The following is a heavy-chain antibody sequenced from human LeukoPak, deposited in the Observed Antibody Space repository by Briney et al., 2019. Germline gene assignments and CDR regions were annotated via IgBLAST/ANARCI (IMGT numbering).Heavy chain of an antibody. D-gene: IGHD6-6*01. CDR2: IYYSGST. CDR3: ARGYSSSSEWFDP. Sequence: PSETPSLTCTVSGGSISSYYWSWIRQPPGKGLEWIGYIYYSGSTNYNPSLKSRVTISVDTSKNQFSLKLSSVTAADTAVYYCARGYSSSSEWFDPWGQGTLVTVSS. CDR1: GGSISSYY. V-gene: IGHV4-59*01. J-gene: IGHJ5*02.